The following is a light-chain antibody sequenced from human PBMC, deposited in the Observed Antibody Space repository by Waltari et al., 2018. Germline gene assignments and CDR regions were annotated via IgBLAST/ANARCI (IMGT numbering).Light chain of an antibody. CDR2: DAS. CDR3: QHYYDPPPT. J-gene: IGKJ1*01. V-gene: IGKV1D-13*01. Sequence: AIQLTQSPSSLSASVGARVTITCPSSQGISSALAWYQQKPGKAPKLLIYDASSLESGVPSRFSGSGSGTDFTLTISSLQPEDFATYYCQHYYDPPPTFGQGTKVEIK. CDR1: QGISSA.